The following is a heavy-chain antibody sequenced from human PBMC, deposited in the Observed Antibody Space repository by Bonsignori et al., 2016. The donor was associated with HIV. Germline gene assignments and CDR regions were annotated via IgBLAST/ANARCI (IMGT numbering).Heavy chain of an antibody. CDR3: ARGGVDDAFDI. CDR2: IKQDGSEK. V-gene: IGHV3-7*04. Sequence: WIRQPPGKGLEWVANIKQDGSEKYYVDSVKGRFTISRDNAKNSLYLQMNSLRAEDTAVYYCARGGVDDAFDIWGQGTMVTVSS. D-gene: IGHD1-26*01. J-gene: IGHJ3*02.